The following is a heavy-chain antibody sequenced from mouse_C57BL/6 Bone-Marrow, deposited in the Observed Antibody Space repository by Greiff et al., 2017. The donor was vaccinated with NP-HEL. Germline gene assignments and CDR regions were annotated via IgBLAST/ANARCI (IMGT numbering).Heavy chain of an antibody. V-gene: IGHV5-6*01. CDR1: GFTFSSYG. CDR3: ARQGWLLLTWFAY. Sequence: EVKLVESGGDLVKPGGSLRLSCAASGFTFSSYGMSWVRQTPDKRLEWVATISSGGSYTYYPDSVKGRFTISRDNAKNTLYLQMSSLKSEDTAMYYCARQGWLLLTWFAYWGQGTLVTVSA. J-gene: IGHJ3*01. D-gene: IGHD2-3*01. CDR2: ISSGGSYT.